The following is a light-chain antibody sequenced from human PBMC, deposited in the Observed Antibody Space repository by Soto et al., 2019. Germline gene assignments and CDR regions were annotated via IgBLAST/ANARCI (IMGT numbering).Light chain of an antibody. V-gene: IGKV3-15*01. CDR3: RQYRNWPRT. CDR1: QSVDIN. CDR2: GAS. Sequence: EIVLAQSPASLSVSPGEGVSPSCRASQSVDINLAWYQQKPGQAPMLLIYGASTRATDMPGRFSGRGSGTEFTLTISSVQSADHAVYYCRQYRNWPRTFGQGTKVDIK. J-gene: IGKJ1*01.